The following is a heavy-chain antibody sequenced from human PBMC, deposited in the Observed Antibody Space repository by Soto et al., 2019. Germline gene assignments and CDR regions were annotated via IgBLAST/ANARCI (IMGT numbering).Heavy chain of an antibody. J-gene: IGHJ3*02. CDR2: IKSKTDGGTT. V-gene: IGHV3-15*07. CDR1: GFTFSNAW. CDR3: TTDRISLGAFDI. Sequence: EVQLVESGGGLVKPGGSLRLSCAASGFTFSNAWMNWVRQAPGKGLEWVGRIKSKTDGGTTDYAAPVKGRFTISRDDSKTTLYLLMNSLKTEDTAVYYCTTDRISLGAFDIWGQGTMVTVSS. D-gene: IGHD7-27*01.